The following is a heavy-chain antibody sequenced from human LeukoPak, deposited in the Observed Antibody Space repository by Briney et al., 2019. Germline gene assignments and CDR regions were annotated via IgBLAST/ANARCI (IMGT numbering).Heavy chain of an antibody. Sequence: GGSLRLSCAASGFTFSSYSMNWVRQAPGKGLEWVSYISSSSSTIYYADSVKGRFTISRDNAKNSLYLQMNSLRAEDTAVYYCARNGGTTGTTRRGFDYWGQGTLVTVSS. CDR2: ISSSSSTI. CDR1: GFTFSSYS. V-gene: IGHV3-48*04. D-gene: IGHD1-1*01. CDR3: ARNGGTTGTTRRGFDY. J-gene: IGHJ4*02.